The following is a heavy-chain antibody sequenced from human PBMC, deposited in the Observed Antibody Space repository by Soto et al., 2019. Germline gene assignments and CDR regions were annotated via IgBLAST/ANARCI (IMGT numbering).Heavy chain of an antibody. V-gene: IGHV3-66*01. Sequence: EVQLVESGGGLVQPGGSLRLSCAASGFTVSTKYMSWVRQAPGKGLGWVSVIYSGGSTLYPDSVRGRFTLSRDNSKNTVNLQMNSLRAEDTAVYYCARDPWAADYWGQGTLVTVSS. D-gene: IGHD3-16*01. J-gene: IGHJ4*02. CDR1: GFTVSTKY. CDR2: IYSGGST. CDR3: ARDPWAADY.